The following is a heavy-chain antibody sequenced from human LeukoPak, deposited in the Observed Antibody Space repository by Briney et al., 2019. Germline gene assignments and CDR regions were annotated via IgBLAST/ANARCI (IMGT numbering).Heavy chain of an antibody. CDR3: ARGIVGATIFDY. J-gene: IGHJ4*02. CDR1: GGXFSGYY. CDR2: INHSGST. D-gene: IGHD1-26*01. Sequence: SETLSLTCAVYGGXFSGYYCSWIRQPPGKGLEWNGEINHSGSTNYNPSLKSRVTISVDTSKNQFSLKLSSVTAADTAVYYCARGIVGATIFDYWGQGTLVTVSP. V-gene: IGHV4-34*01.